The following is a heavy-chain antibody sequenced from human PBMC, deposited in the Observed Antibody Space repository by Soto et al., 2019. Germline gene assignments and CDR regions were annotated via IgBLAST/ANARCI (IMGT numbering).Heavy chain of an antibody. CDR1: GFSLSNARMG. J-gene: IGHJ4*02. CDR2: IFSNDEK. V-gene: IGHV2-26*01. Sequence: KESGPVLVKPTETLTLTCTVSGFSLSNARMGVSWIRQPPGKALEWLAHIFSNDEKSYSTSLKSRLTISKDTSKSQVVLTMNNIDPGDKAKYFCSTTNWNSFEYWGQGTLVTVSS. CDR3: STTNWNSFEY. D-gene: IGHD1-7*01.